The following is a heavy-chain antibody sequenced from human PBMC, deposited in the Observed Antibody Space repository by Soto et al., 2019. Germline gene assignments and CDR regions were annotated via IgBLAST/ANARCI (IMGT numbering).Heavy chain of an antibody. D-gene: IGHD2-15*01. CDR1: GFTFSRYA. CDR2: ISGSGGST. CDR3: AKQAYCSGGSCYSFFGGFDY. Sequence: HPGGSLRLSCAASGFTFSRYAMSWVRQAPGKGLEWVSAISGSGGSTYYADSVKGRFTISRDNSKNTLYLQMNSLRAEDTAVYYCAKQAYCSGGSCYSFFGGFDYWGQGTLVTVSS. V-gene: IGHV3-23*01. J-gene: IGHJ4*02.